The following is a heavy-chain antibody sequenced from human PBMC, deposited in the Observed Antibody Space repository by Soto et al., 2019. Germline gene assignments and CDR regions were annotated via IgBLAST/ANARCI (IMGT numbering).Heavy chain of an antibody. CDR1: GGSISSYY. Sequence: SETLSLTCTVSGGSISSYYWSWIRQPPGKGLEWIGYIYYSGSTNYNPSLKSRVTISVDTSKNQFSLKLSSVTAADTAVYYCARADYDFWSGYYTLDYWGQGTLVTVSS. CDR2: IYYSGST. V-gene: IGHV4-59*01. CDR3: ARADYDFWSGYYTLDY. J-gene: IGHJ4*02. D-gene: IGHD3-3*01.